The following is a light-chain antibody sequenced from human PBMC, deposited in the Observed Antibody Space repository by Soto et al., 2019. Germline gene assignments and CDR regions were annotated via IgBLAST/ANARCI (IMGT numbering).Light chain of an antibody. CDR2: KAS. V-gene: IGKV1-5*03. CDR1: QSVRDW. Sequence: DIQMTQSPSTLCASVGGRVTITCRASQSVRDWVAWYQQQAGRAPRLLIYKASSLESGVPSRFSGSGSGTEFTLTISSPQSEDFAVYYCQQYNNWPPTFGQGTRLEIK. CDR3: QQYNNWPPT. J-gene: IGKJ5*01.